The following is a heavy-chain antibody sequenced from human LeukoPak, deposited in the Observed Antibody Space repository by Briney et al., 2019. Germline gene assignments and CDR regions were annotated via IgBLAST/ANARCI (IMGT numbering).Heavy chain of an antibody. J-gene: IGHJ4*02. CDR2: IYYSGST. D-gene: IGHD1-26*01. CDR3: AREGVGALNPAGYYFDY. V-gene: IGHV4-59*01. CDR1: GDSIRSYY. Sequence: SETLSLTCTVSGDSIRSYYWSWIRQPPGKGLEWIGYIYYSGSTNYNPSLKSRVTISVDTSKNQFSLKLSSVTAADTAVYYCAREGVGALNPAGYYFDYWGQGTLVTVSS.